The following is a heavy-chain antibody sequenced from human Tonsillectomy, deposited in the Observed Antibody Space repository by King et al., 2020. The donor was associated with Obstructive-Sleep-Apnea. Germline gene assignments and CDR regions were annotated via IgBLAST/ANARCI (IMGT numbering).Heavy chain of an antibody. J-gene: IGHJ4*02. V-gene: IGHV3-7*03. CDR2: IRQDGSEE. CDR1: GFTFSSFW. Sequence: VQLVESGGGLVQPGGSLRLSCAASGFTFSSFWMNWVRQAPGKGLELGAHIRQDGSEEYYLDFVKGRFTNSRDNAKNSLFLQMNSLRAEDTAVYYCARVGYDDVWGSYHSDYWGQGTLVTVSS. D-gene: IGHD3-16*02. CDR3: ARVGYDDVWGSYHSDY.